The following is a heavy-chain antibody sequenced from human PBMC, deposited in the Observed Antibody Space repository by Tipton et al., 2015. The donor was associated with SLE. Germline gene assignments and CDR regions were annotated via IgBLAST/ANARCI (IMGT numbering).Heavy chain of an antibody. Sequence: LRLSCTVSGGSISSSSYYWGWIRQPPGKGLGWIGSIYYSGSTYYNPSLKSRVTISVDTSTNQFSLKLSSVTAADTAVYYCARELQQLVAFDIWGQGTMVTVSS. V-gene: IGHV4-39*07. CDR2: IYYSGST. CDR1: GGSISSSSYY. D-gene: IGHD6-6*01. CDR3: ARELQQLVAFDI. J-gene: IGHJ3*02.